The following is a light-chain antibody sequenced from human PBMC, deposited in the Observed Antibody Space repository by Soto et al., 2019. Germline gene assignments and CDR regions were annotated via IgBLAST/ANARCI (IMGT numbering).Light chain of an antibody. V-gene: IGLV2-8*01. Sequence: QSALTQPPSASGSPGQSVTISCTGTSSDVGAYKYVSWYQQYPGKAPKLMIYEVSKRPSGVPDRFSGSKSGNTASLTVSGLQAEDEADYYCTSYVGSDIWVFGGGTKIPV. CDR1: SSDVGAYKY. CDR3: TSYVGSDIWV. CDR2: EVS. J-gene: IGLJ3*02.